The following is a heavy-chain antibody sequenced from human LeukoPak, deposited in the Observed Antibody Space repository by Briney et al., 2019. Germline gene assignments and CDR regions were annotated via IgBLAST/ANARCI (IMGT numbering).Heavy chain of an antibody. Sequence: GGSLRLSCAASGFTVSSNYMSWVRQAPGKGLEWVSVIYSGGSTYYADSVKGRFTISRDNSKNTLYLQMNSLRAEDTAVYYCARDSGSSGWYACDYWGQGTLVTVSS. V-gene: IGHV3-66*01. D-gene: IGHD6-19*01. CDR2: IYSGGST. CDR3: ARDSGSSGWYACDY. CDR1: GFTVSSNY. J-gene: IGHJ4*02.